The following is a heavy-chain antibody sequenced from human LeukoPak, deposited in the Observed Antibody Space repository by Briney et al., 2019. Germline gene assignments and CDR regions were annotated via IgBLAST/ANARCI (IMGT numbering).Heavy chain of an antibody. CDR1: GFTFSTNW. V-gene: IGHV3-7*01. J-gene: IGHJ4*01. CDR3: AKAGKGFHY. CDR2: IKQDGSEK. Sequence: GGSLRLSCAASGFTFSTNWMSWVRQAPGKGLEWVANIKQDGSEKNYVDSVKGRFTISRDNAKSSLYLQMNSLRVEDTALYYCAKAGKGFHYWGQEPWSPSPQ.